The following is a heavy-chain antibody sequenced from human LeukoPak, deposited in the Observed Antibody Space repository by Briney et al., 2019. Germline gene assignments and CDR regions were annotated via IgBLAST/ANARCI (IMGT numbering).Heavy chain of an antibody. V-gene: IGHV1-69*05. J-gene: IGHJ4*02. CDR1: GGTFSSYA. CDR3: ASGYPDYYGSGKLRTGNDY. CDR2: IIPIFGTA. Sequence: SVKVSCKASGGTFSSYAISSVRQAPGQGLEWMGGIIPIFGTANYAQKFQCRVTITTDESTSTAYMELSSLRSEDTAVYYCASGYPDYYGSGKLRTGNDYWGQGTLVTVSS. D-gene: IGHD3-10*01.